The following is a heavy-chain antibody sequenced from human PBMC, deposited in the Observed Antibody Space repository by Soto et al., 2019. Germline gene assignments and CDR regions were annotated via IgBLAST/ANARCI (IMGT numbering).Heavy chain of an antibody. V-gene: IGHV1-69*02. D-gene: IGHD2-2*01. CDR2: IIPILGIA. CDR3: ARAEYCSSTSCYGDAFDI. Sequence: QVPLVQSGAEVKKPGSSVKVSCKASGGTFSSYTISWVRQAPGQGLEWMGRIIPILGIANYAQKFQGRVTITADKSTSTAYMELSSLRSEDTAVYYCARAEYCSSTSCYGDAFDIWGQGTMVTVSS. J-gene: IGHJ3*02. CDR1: GGTFSSYT.